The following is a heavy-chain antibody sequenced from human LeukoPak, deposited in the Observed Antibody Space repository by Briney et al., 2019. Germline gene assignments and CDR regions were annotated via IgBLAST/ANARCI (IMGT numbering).Heavy chain of an antibody. D-gene: IGHD3-16*02. CDR1: GGSISSSSYY. V-gene: IGHV4-39*07. CDR3: ARDPHYDYVWGSYPKTGVRSGTGFDP. CDR2: IYYSGST. J-gene: IGHJ5*02. Sequence: PSETLSLTCTVSGGSISSSSYYWGWVRQPPGKGLEWIGSIYYSGSTYYNPSLKSRVTISVDTSKNQFSLKLSSVTAADTAVYYRARDPHYDYVWGSYPKTGVRSGTGFDPWGQGTLVTVSS.